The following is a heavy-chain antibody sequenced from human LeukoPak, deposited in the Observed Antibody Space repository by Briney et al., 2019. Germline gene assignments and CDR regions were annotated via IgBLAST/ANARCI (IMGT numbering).Heavy chain of an antibody. CDR3: AKPGMATGYYFDY. Sequence: GGSLRLSCAASGFTFSSYGMHWVRQAPGKGLEWVAVISYDGSNKYYADSVKGRFTISRDNSKNTLYLQMNSLRAEDTAVYYCAKPGMATGYYFDYWGQGTLVTVPT. CDR2: ISYDGSNK. D-gene: IGHD5-24*01. V-gene: IGHV3-30*18. CDR1: GFTFSSYG. J-gene: IGHJ4*02.